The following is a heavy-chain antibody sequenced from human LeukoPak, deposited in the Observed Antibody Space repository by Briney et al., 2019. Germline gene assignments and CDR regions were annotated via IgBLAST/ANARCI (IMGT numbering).Heavy chain of an antibody. J-gene: IGHJ5*02. CDR1: GGSISSYY. CDR2: IYYSGST. CDR3: AREADYDILGWFDP. V-gene: IGHV4-59*12. Sequence: SETLSLTCTVSGGSISSYYWSWIRQPPGKGLEWIGYIYYSGSTNYNPSLKSRVTISVDTSKNQFSLKLSSVTAADTAVYYCAREADYDILGWFDPWGQGTLVTVSS. D-gene: IGHD3-9*01.